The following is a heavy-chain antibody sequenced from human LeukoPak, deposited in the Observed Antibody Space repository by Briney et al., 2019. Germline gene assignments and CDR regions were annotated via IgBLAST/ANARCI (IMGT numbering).Heavy chain of an antibody. D-gene: IGHD2-2*01. CDR1: GGSISSGDYY. Sequence: SETLSLTCTVSGGSISSGDYYWSWIRQPPGKGLEWIGYIYYSGSTYYNPSLKSRVTISVDTSKNQFSLKLSSVPAADTAVYYRARVRSQLLSVWFDPWGQGTLVTVSS. CDR3: ARVRSQLLSVWFDP. V-gene: IGHV4-30-4*08. CDR2: IYYSGST. J-gene: IGHJ5*02.